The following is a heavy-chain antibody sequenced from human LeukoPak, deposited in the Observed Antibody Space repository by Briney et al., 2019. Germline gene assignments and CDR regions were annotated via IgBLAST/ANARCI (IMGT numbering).Heavy chain of an antibody. CDR3: ARDGSARPEHY. D-gene: IGHD6-6*01. CDR2: IDPSGST. Sequence: PGRSLRLSCAASGFTFYTYGMHWVRQAPGKGLEWVSVIDPSGSTFYTDSVKGRFTISRDNFKNTAYLQMNFLRAEDTAVYYCARDGSARPEHYWGQGTRVTVSS. V-gene: IGHV3-66*01. J-gene: IGHJ4*02. CDR1: GFTFYTYG.